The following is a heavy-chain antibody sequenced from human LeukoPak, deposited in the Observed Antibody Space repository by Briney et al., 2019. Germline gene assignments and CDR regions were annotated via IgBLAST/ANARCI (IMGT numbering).Heavy chain of an antibody. CDR2: IYYSGST. Sequence: SETLSLTCTVSGGSISSYYWSWIRQPPGKGLEWIGYIYYSGSTNYNPSLKSRVTISVDTSKNQFSLKLSSVTAADTAVYYCARTYYYDSSGYRPGFDYWGQGILVTVSS. J-gene: IGHJ4*02. CDR3: ARTYYYDSSGYRPGFDY. V-gene: IGHV4-59*01. D-gene: IGHD3-22*01. CDR1: GGSISSYY.